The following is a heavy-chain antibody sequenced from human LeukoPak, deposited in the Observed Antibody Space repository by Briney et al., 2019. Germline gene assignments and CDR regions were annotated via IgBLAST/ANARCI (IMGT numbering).Heavy chain of an antibody. CDR3: ARHGEYCSSTSCYEGFDY. V-gene: IGHV5-51*01. CDR1: GYSFTSYW. Sequence: GASLKISCKGSGYSFTSYWIGWVRQMPGKGLEWMGIIYPGDSDTRYSPSFQGQVTISADKSISTAYLQWSSLKASDTAMYYCARHGEYCSSTSCYEGFDYWGQGTLVTVSS. J-gene: IGHJ4*02. CDR2: IYPGDSDT. D-gene: IGHD2-2*01.